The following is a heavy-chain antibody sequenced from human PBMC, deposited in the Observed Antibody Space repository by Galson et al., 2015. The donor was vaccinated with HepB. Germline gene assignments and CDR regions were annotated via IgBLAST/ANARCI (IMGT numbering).Heavy chain of an antibody. Sequence: SLRLSCAASGFTFSTCAMTWVRQAPGKGLEWVSTMNSGGNTYYADSVKGRFTISRDNSKNTLYVQMNSLKAEDTAVYYCAKDASPLHWFDSWGRGALVTVSS. CDR2: MNSGGNT. CDR3: AKDASPLHWFDS. J-gene: IGHJ5*01. CDR1: GFTFSTCA. V-gene: IGHV3-23*01.